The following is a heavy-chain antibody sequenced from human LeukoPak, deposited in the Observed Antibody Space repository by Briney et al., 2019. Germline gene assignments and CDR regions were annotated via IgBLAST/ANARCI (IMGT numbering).Heavy chain of an antibody. D-gene: IGHD3-22*01. CDR2: IYYTGST. V-gene: IGHV4-31*03. CDR3: ARGEGLNYDDSGYYFGY. Sequence: PSETLSLTCTVSGGSISSGGYYWTWIRQHPGKGLEWIGYIYYTGSTYHNPSLRSRVTISLDTSKKQFSLKLSSVTAADTAVYYCARGEGLNYDDSGYYFGYWGQGTLVTVSS. CDR1: GGSISSGGYY. J-gene: IGHJ4*02.